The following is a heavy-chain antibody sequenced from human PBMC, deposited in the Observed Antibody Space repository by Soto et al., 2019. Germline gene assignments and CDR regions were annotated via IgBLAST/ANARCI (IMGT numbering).Heavy chain of an antibody. D-gene: IGHD5-18*01. V-gene: IGHV3-15*07. Sequence: GGSLRLSCAVSGVILTNVWMNWVRQAPGKGPEWVGRIKSNTDGGTTDYAAPVKGRFTVSRDDSENTLYLQMNSLKTEDTAVYYCSHGYYQYFNSWGQGTLVTVSS. J-gene: IGHJ4*02. CDR3: SHGYYQYFNS. CDR1: GVILTNVW. CDR2: IKSNTDGGTT.